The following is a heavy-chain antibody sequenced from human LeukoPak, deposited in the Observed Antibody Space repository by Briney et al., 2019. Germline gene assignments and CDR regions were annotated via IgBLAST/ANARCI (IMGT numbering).Heavy chain of an antibody. D-gene: IGHD3-22*01. V-gene: IGHV3-21*01. J-gene: IGHJ4*02. CDR3: ARDSEYYDSSGYYSLDY. CDR1: GFTFSSYS. Sequence: GGSLRLSCAASGFTFSSYSMNWVRQAPGKGLEWVSSISSSSSYIYYADSVKGRFTISRDNAKNSLYLQMNSLRAEDTAVYYCARDSEYYDSSGYYSLDYWGQGTLVTVSS. CDR2: ISSSSSYI.